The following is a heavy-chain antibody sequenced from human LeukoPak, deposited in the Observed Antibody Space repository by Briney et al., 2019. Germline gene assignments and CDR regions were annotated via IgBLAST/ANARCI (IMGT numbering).Heavy chain of an antibody. Sequence: GGSLRLSCAASGLTFSSYAMSWARQAPGKGLEWVSAISGSGGSTYYADSVKGRFTISRDNSKNTLYLQMNSLRAEDTAVYYCAKRRMAAGYLDYWGQGTLVTASS. CDR2: ISGSGGST. J-gene: IGHJ4*02. CDR3: AKRRMAAGYLDY. V-gene: IGHV3-23*01. CDR1: GLTFSSYA. D-gene: IGHD6-13*01.